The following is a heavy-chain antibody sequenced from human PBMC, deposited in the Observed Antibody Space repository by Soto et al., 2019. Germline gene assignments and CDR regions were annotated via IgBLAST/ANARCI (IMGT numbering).Heavy chain of an antibody. CDR2: IYNSGTT. CDR1: SGSIGSYF. V-gene: IGHV4-59*01. CDR3: AGRRGGTYDAFDI. D-gene: IGHD3-16*01. J-gene: IGHJ3*02. Sequence: SETLSLTCTVSSGSIGSYFWWWIRQPPGRGLEWIGYIYNSGTTNYNPSLKSRVTIFLNTSKNQSSLKLSSLTSADTAVYYCAGRRGGTYDAFDIWGQGTLVTVSS.